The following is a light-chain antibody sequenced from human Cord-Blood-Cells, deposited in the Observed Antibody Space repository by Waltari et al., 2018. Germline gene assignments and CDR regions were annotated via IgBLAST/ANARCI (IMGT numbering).Light chain of an antibody. V-gene: IGKV1-33*01. CDR3: QQYDNLPFT. CDR2: DAS. J-gene: IGKJ3*01. Sequence: DIQMTHSPSSLSAYVGARVTITCKTSQDNSNYLMWYQQNPGKAPKLQIYDASKLETGVPSRFSGSESGTDFDFTISSLQPEDIATYYCQQYDNLPFTFGPVTKVDIK. CDR1: QDNSNY.